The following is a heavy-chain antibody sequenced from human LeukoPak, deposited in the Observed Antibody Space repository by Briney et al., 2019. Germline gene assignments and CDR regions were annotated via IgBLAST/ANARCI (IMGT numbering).Heavy chain of an antibody. CDR1: GFTFSTYS. Sequence: GGSLRLSCAASGFTFSTYSMNWVRQAPGKGLEWISYITSRSSTTYYADSVKGRFTISRDNVKNSLYLQMNSLRVEDTALYYCARGIALAGWNAFDIWGQGTMVTVSS. J-gene: IGHJ3*02. D-gene: IGHD6-19*01. CDR2: ITSRSSTT. V-gene: IGHV3-48*01. CDR3: ARGIALAGWNAFDI.